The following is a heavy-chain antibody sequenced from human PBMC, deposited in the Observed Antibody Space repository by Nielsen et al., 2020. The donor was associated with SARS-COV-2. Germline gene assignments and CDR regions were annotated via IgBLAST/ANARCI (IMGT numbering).Heavy chain of an antibody. J-gene: IGHJ6*02. CDR2: IYPGDSDT. CDR3: ARQPSDYYGMDV. V-gene: IGHV5-51*01. CDR1: GYRFTSSW. Sequence: GESLKISCKGSGYRFTSSWITWVRQMPGKGLEWMGIIYPGDSDTRYSPSFEGQVTISVDKSTTTAYLQWSSLKASDTAIYYCARQPSDYYGMDVWGQGTSVTVSS.